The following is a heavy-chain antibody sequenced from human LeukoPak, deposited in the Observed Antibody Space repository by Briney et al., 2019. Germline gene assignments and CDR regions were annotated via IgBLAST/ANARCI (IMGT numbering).Heavy chain of an antibody. D-gene: IGHD3-22*01. CDR3: ARVEDYYDSSGYYSAEYFQH. V-gene: IGHV4-61*01. Sequence: SETLSLTCTVSGGSVSSGSYYWSWIRQPPGKGLEWIGYIYYSGSTNYNPSLKSRVTISVDTSKSQFSLKLSSVTAADTAVYYCARVEDYYDSSGYYSAEYFQHWGQGTLVTVSS. CDR2: IYYSGST. J-gene: IGHJ1*01. CDR1: GGSVSSGSYY.